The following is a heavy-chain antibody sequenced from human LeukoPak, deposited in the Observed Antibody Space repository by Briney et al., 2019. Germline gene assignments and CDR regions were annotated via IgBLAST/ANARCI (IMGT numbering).Heavy chain of an antibody. CDR2: IYYSGST. Sequence: SETLSLTCTVSGGSISSSSYYWGWIRQPPGKGLEWIGSIYYSGSTYYNPSLKSRVTISVDTSKNQFSLKLSSVTAADTAVYYCATFLSYGWEYFDYWGQGTLVTVSS. V-gene: IGHV4-39*01. J-gene: IGHJ4*02. D-gene: IGHD5-18*01. CDR1: GGSISSSSYY. CDR3: ATFLSYGWEYFDY.